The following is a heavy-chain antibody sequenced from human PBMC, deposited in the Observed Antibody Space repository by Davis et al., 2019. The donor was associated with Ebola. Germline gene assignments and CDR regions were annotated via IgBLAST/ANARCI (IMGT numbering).Heavy chain of an antibody. CDR3: SRDLKQRPPSYYDGMDV. D-gene: IGHD6-6*01. Sequence: PGGSLRLSCAASGFTFSSYAMSWVRQAPGKGLEWVGFIRSKAYGGKPAYAASVKGRFTISRDDSKSIAYLQMDSLKIEDTAVYYCSRDLKQRPPSYYDGMDVWGQGTSVTVSS. CDR1: GFTFSSYA. V-gene: IGHV3-49*04. J-gene: IGHJ6*02. CDR2: IRSKAYGGKP.